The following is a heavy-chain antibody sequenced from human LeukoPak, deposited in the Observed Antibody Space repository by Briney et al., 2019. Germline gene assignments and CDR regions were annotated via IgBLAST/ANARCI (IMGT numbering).Heavy chain of an antibody. Sequence: PGGSLRLSCAASEFTFSDYYMSWIRQAPGKGLEWVSYISSSSSYTNYADSVKGRFTISRDNAKNSLYLQMNSLRAEDTAVYYCARGLVGEGEFDPWGQGTLVTVSS. CDR2: ISSSSSYT. CDR1: EFTFSDYY. D-gene: IGHD1-26*01. CDR3: ARGLVGEGEFDP. V-gene: IGHV3-11*06. J-gene: IGHJ5*02.